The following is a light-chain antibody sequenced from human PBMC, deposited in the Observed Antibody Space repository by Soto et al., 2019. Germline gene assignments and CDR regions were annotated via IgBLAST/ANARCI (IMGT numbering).Light chain of an antibody. J-gene: IGLJ1*01. V-gene: IGLV2-14*01. CDR2: DVS. CDR1: SSDVGGYNY. Sequence: QSDLHQPASVSRSPGQSIPISNTGTSSDVGGYNYVSWYQQHPGKAPKLMIYDVSNRPSGISNRFSGSKSGITASLTISGLLPEDEADYYCTSYTSSNTYVFGTGTKVTVL. CDR3: TSYTSSNTYV.